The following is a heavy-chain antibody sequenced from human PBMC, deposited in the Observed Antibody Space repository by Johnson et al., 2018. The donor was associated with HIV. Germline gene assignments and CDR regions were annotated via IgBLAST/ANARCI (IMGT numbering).Heavy chain of an antibody. J-gene: IGHJ3*02. D-gene: IGHD2-15*01. CDR3: AKLIIVVVPSQTSPGRTFDI. V-gene: IGHV3-53*01. CDR2: IYSGGST. Sequence: VQLVESGGGVVQPGRSLRLSCAASGFTVSSNYMSWVRQAPGKGLEWVSVIYSGGSTYYADPVKGRFTISRDNSKNTLYLQMNSLRAEDTAVYYCAKLIIVVVPSQTSPGRTFDIWGQGTMVTVSS. CDR1: GFTVSSNY.